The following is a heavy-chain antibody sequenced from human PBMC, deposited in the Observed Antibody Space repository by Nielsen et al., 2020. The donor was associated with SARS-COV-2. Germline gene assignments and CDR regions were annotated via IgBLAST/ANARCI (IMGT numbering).Heavy chain of an antibody. CDR1: GYTLTELS. CDR2: FDPEDGET. V-gene: IGHV1-24*01. D-gene: IGHD4-23*01. Sequence: ASVKVSCKVSGYTLTELSMHWVRQAPGKGLEWMGGFDPEDGETIYAQKFQGRVTMTEDTSTDTAYMELSSLRSEDTAVYYCATVTTGGNLYYYGMDVWGQGTTVTVSS. CDR3: ATVTTGGNLYYYGMDV. J-gene: IGHJ6*02.